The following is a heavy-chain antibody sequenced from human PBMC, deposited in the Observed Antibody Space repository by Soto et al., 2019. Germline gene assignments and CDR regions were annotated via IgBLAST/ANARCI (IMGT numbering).Heavy chain of an antibody. D-gene: IGHD2-15*01. CDR1: GFTFDDYA. V-gene: IGHV3-9*01. Sequence: EVQLVESGGGLVQPGRSLRLSCAASGFTFDDYAMHWVRQAPGKGLEWVSGITWNSETLGYAESVKGRFTISRDNTKSSLYLQMNSLRAEDTALYYCAKALDGASRDFDYWGQGTLVTVSS. CDR3: AKALDGASRDFDY. J-gene: IGHJ4*02. CDR2: ITWNSETL.